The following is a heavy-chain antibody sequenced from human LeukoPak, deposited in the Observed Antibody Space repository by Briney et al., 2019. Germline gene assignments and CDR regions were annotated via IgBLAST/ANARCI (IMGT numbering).Heavy chain of an antibody. V-gene: IGHV5-51*01. CDR2: IYPGDSDT. D-gene: IGHD3-10*01. CDR3: ASHYGSGSYLPSIAFDY. J-gene: IGHJ4*02. CDR1: GYSFTSYW. Sequence: GESLKISCKGSGYSFTSYWIGWVRQMPGKGLEWMGIIYPGDSDTRYSPSFLGQVTISADKSISTAYLQWSSLKASDTAMYYCASHYGSGSYLPSIAFDYWGQGTLVTVSS.